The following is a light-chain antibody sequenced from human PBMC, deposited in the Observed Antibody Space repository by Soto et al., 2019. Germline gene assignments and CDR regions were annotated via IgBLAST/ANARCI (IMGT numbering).Light chain of an antibody. CDR1: QSVIGNY. Sequence: ENVLTQSPGTLSLSPGERATLSCRASQSVIGNYVAWYQKKPGQPPRLLIYGASSRATGIPDRFSGGGSGTDFTLTISRLEPEDFAVYYCQQYGTTPLSFGGGTKVDIK. J-gene: IGKJ4*02. CDR3: QQYGTTPLS. V-gene: IGKV3-20*01. CDR2: GAS.